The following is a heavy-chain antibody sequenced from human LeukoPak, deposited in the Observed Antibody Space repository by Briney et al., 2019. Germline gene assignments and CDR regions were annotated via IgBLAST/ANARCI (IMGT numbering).Heavy chain of an antibody. D-gene: IGHD2-21*02. CDR3: ASKNIVVVTASLHYRFDP. CDR1: GFXVXNNY. CDR2: IYXXXIT. Sequence: GGSLRLSCAASGFXVXNNYMXXXRQAPGKGLEWVSVIYXXXITYYADSVKGRFTISRDNSKNTLYLQMNSLRAEDTAVYYCASKNIVVVTASLHYRFDPWGQGTLVTVSS. J-gene: IGHJ5*02. V-gene: IGHV3-66*01.